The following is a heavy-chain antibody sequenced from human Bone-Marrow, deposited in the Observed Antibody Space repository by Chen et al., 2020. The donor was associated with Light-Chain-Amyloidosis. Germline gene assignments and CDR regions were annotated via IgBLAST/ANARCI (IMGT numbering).Heavy chain of an antibody. CDR1: GYTFPNYW. D-gene: IGHD5-12*01. CDR2: IYPDDSDA. V-gene: IGHV5-51*01. Sequence: EVQLEQSGPEVKKPGESLKISCKGPGYTFPNYWIGWVRQMPGKGLEWMGVIYPDDSDARYSPSFEGQVTISADKSITTVYLQWRSLKASDTAMYYCARRRDGYNFDYWGQGTLVTVSS. J-gene: IGHJ4*02. CDR3: ARRRDGYNFDY.